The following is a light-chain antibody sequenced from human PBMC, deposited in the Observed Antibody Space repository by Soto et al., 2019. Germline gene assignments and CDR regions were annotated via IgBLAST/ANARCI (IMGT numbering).Light chain of an antibody. J-gene: IGKJ4*01. CDR1: QNLNDY. CDR2: DAS. Sequence: EIVVTQSPATLSLSPGERATLFCRASQNLNDYLVWYQQKPGQAPRLLIYDASNRATGIPARFSGSGSGTDFALTISSLQPEDFAVYYCQQRRDWPRTFGGGTKVEI. CDR3: QQRRDWPRT. V-gene: IGKV3-11*01.